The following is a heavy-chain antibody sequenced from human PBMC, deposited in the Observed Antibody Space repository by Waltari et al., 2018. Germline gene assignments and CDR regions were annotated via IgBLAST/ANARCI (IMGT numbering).Heavy chain of an antibody. CDR2: ISGSGGST. CDR1: GFTFSSYA. D-gene: IGHD3-3*01. J-gene: IGHJ6*02. Sequence: EVQLLESGGGLVQPGGSLRLSCAASGFTFSSYAMSWVRQAPGKGLEWVSAISGSGGSTYYADSVKGRFTISRDNSKNTLYLQMNSLRAEDTAVYYCRTDCWSGSVVSYYYYGMDVWGQGTTVTVSS. CDR3: RTDCWSGSVVSYYYYGMDV. V-gene: IGHV3-23*01.